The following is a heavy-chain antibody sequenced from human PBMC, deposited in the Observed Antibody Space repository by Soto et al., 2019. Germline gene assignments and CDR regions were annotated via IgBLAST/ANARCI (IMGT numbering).Heavy chain of an antibody. CDR1: GFTFDDYA. CDR3: AKDRSPVSYSGSYYPFDY. CDR2: ISWNSGSI. J-gene: IGHJ4*02. Sequence: EVQLVESGGGLVQPGRSLRLSCAASGFTFDDYAMHCVRQAPGKGLEWVSGISWNSGSIGYADSVKGRFTISRDNAKNSLYLQMNSLRAEDTALYYCAKDRSPVSYSGSYYPFDYWGQGTLVTVSS. V-gene: IGHV3-9*01. D-gene: IGHD1-26*01.